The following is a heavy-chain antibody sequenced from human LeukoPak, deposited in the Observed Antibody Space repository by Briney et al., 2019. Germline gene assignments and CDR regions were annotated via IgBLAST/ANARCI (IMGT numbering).Heavy chain of an antibody. D-gene: IGHD5-18*01. CDR2: IYYSGST. J-gene: IGHJ4*02. CDR1: GGSISSYY. V-gene: IGHV4-59*12. CDR3: ARGYSYGSELDY. Sequence: SETLSLTCTVSGGSISSYYWSWIRQPPGKGLEWIGYIYYSGSTYYNPSLKSRVTISVDTSKNQFSLKLSSVTAADTAVYYCARGYSYGSELDYWGQGTLVTVSS.